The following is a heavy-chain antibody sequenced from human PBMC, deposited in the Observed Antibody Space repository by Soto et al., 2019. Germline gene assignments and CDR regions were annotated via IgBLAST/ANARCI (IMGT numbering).Heavy chain of an antibody. J-gene: IGHJ4*02. CDR2: IKADGGGT. V-gene: IGHV3-7*03. CDR3: AKGGHIDF. Sequence: EVQVVESGGGLVQPGGSLGLSGVASGFSFSTYLLSWVRQVPGPGLEWVANIKADGGGTHYVDSVRGRFTISRGNAKTSLYLQVNSLRAEGTAVYYCAKGGHIDFCGQGTLVTVSS. D-gene: IGHD3-16*01. CDR1: GFSFSTYL.